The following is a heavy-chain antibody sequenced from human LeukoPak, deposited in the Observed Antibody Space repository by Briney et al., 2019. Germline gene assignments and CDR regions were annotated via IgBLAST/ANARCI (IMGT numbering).Heavy chain of an antibody. J-gene: IGHJ5*01. CDR3: AKDRPNFHENSGHYYRRDGDS. D-gene: IGHD3-22*01. V-gene: IGHV3-30*02. CDR2: IRYDESRT. Sequence: GGSLRLSCAASGFTFSTYGMHWVRQAPGEGLEWVTFIRYDESRTFYADSVKGRFTISRDNSKNVLYLRMNSLTAEDTAIYYCAKDRPNFHENSGHYYRRDGDSWGQGTLVTVSS. CDR1: GFTFSTYG.